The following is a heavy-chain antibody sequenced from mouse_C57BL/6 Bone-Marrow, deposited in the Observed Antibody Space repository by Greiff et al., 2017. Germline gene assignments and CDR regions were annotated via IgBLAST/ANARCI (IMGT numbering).Heavy chain of an antibody. J-gene: IGHJ3*01. Sequence: VQLQQSGPELVKPGASVKISCKASGYAFSSSWMNWVKQRPGKGLEWIGRIYPGDGDTNYNGKFKGKATLTADKSSSTAYMQLSSLTSEDSAVYFCARGGYYGNYPFAYWGQGTLVTVSA. D-gene: IGHD2-1*01. V-gene: IGHV1-82*01. CDR3: ARGGYYGNYPFAY. CDR2: IYPGDGDT. CDR1: GYAFSSSW.